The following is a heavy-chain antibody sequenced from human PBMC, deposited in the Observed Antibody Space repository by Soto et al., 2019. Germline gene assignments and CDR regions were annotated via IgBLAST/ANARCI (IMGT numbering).Heavy chain of an antibody. CDR3: VKPSGWYAES. V-gene: IGHV3-30*18. J-gene: IGHJ5*02. CDR1: AFSWSDYG. D-gene: IGHD6-19*01. CDR2: ISPDGNNQ. Sequence: FLRLPCILSAFSWSDYGMQWVRHAPGKGLEWVAGISPDGNNQYYQDSLRGRFTISRDDSKSTLYLQLKRLRAEDTAVYCCVKPSGWYAESWGQGTPVTVPA.